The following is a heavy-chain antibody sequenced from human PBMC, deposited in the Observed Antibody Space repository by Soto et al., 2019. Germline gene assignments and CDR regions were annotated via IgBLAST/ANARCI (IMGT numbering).Heavy chain of an antibody. CDR2: IIPICGTA. V-gene: IGHV1-69*13. CDR1: GGTFSSYA. J-gene: IGHJ6*02. CDR3: ARDQTLYHGMDV. Sequence: ASVKVSCKASGGTFSSYAISWVRQAPGQGLEWMGWIIPICGTANYAQKFQGRVTITGDESTSTAYMELSRLRSDDTAVYYCARDQTLYHGMDVWGQGTTVTVSS.